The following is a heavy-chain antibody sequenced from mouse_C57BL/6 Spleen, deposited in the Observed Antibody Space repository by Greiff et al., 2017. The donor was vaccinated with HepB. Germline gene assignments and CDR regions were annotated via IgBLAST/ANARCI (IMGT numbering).Heavy chain of an antibody. J-gene: IGHJ4*01. CDR3: ARSGITTVEMDY. CDR1: GYAFSSSW. V-gene: IGHV1-82*01. Sequence: QVQLQQSGPELVKPGASVKISCKASGYAFSSSWMNWVKQRPGKGLEWIGRIYPGDGDTNYNGKFKGKATLTADKSSSTAYMQLSSLTSEDSAVYFCARSGITTVEMDYWGQGTSVTVSS. D-gene: IGHD1-1*01. CDR2: IYPGDGDT.